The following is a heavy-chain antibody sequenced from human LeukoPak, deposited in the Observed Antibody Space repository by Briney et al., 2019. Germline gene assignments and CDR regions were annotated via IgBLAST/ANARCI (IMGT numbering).Heavy chain of an antibody. CDR3: ARVSCSSTSCPRRDALDV. Sequence: SETLSLTCTVSGGSTSYYYWSWILQPPGKGLEWIGYIYYSGSTNYNPSLKSRVTISVDTSKNQFSLNLTSVTTADTAVYYCARVSCSSTSCPRRDALDVWGQGTMVTVSS. CDR2: IYYSGST. V-gene: IGHV4-59*01. CDR1: GGSTSYYY. D-gene: IGHD2-2*01. J-gene: IGHJ3*01.